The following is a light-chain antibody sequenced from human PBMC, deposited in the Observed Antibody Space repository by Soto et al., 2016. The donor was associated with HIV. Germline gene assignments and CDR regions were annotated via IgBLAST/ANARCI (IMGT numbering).Light chain of an antibody. CDR3: QAWDTNTGV. J-gene: IGLJ2*01. CDR1: KLGDKY. CDR2: QDS. V-gene: IGLV3-1*01. Sequence: SYELTQPPSVSASPGQTATITCSGDKLGDKYVCWYQQKPGQSPALLIYQDSIRPSGIPERFSGSISGNTATLTISGTQAMDEADYYCQAWDTNTGVFGGGTEADRP.